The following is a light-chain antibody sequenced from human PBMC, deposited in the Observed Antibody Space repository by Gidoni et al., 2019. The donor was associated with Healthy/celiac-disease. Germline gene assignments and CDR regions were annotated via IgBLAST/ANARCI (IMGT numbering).Light chain of an antibody. V-gene: IGKV1-5*01. CDR1: QSISSW. J-gene: IGKJ4*01. CDR2: DAS. CDR3: QQYNSYSPLT. Sequence: DIQMTQSPSTLSASVGDRVTITCRASQSISSWLAWYQQKPGKAPKLLSYDASSLESGVPSRFSGSGSGTEFTLTISSLQPDDFATDYCQQYNSYSPLTFGGGTKVEIK.